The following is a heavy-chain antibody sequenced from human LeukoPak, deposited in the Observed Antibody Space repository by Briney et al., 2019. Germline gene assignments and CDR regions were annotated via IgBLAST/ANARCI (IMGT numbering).Heavy chain of an antibody. Sequence: SETLSLTCTVSGFSVSDGYCWGWVRQPPGKGLEWISSICYSGTTYYNPSLRSRISISIDTSMNQFSLRLNSVTAADTAFYYCAREMLTAPGRKDYWGQGILVTVSS. J-gene: IGHJ4*02. CDR1: GFSVSDGYC. CDR2: ICYSGTT. V-gene: IGHV4-38-2*02. D-gene: IGHD6-13*01. CDR3: AREMLTAPGRKDY.